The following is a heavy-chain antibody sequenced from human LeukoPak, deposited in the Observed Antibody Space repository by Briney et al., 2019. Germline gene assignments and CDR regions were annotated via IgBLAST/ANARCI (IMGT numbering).Heavy chain of an antibody. D-gene: IGHD4/OR15-4a*01. CDR1: GFNFITYS. Sequence: GSLRLSCAASGFNFITYSMNWVRQPPGKGLEWIGYIYYSGSTNYNPSLKSRVTISVDTSKNQFSLKLSSVTAADTAVYYCARDRDYGAFDIWGQGTMVTVSS. CDR3: ARDRDYGAFDI. V-gene: IGHV4-59*01. J-gene: IGHJ3*02. CDR2: IYYSGST.